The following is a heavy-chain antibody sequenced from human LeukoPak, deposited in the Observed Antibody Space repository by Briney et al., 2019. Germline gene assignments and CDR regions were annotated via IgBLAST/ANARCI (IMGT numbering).Heavy chain of an antibody. CDR1: GYTFNNYD. CDR2: ISAYNGNS. CDR3: ARGYFDWSRHKLTPDFDY. J-gene: IGHJ4*02. Sequence: ASVKVSCKASGYTFNNYDITWVRQAPGQGLEWMGWISAYNGNSNYAQKLQGRVTMTTDTSTSTAFMELRSLKSDDTAVYYCARGYFDWSRHKLTPDFDYWGQGTLVTVSS. D-gene: IGHD3-9*01. V-gene: IGHV1-18*01.